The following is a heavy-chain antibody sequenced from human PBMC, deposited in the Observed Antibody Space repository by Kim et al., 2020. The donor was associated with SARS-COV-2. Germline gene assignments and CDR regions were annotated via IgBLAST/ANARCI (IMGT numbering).Heavy chain of an antibody. V-gene: IGHV4-59*01. D-gene: IGHD1-26*01. CDR3: ARDLSWEGSLDV. Sequence: SETLSLTCTASGGSISSYYWSWIRQPPGKGLEWIGYIYYSGSTNYNPSLKSRVTISVDTSKNQFSLKLSSVTAADTAVYYCARDLSWEGSLDVWGQGTTVTVSS. J-gene: IGHJ6*02. CDR1: GGSISSYY. CDR2: IYYSGST.